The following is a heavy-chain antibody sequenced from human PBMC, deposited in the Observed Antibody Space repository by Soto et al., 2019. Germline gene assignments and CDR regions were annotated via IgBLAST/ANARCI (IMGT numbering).Heavy chain of an antibody. D-gene: IGHD6-19*01. CDR1: GFTFSSYG. J-gene: IGHJ1*01. CDR2: IWYDGSNK. CDR3: ARDEKCIAVAGEH. Sequence: QVQLVESGGGVVQPGRSLRLSCAASGFTFSSYGMHWVRQAPGKGLEWVAVIWYDGSNKYYADSVKGRFTISRDNSKNTLYLQMNSLRAEDTAVYYCARDEKCIAVAGEHWGQGTLVTVSS. V-gene: IGHV3-33*01.